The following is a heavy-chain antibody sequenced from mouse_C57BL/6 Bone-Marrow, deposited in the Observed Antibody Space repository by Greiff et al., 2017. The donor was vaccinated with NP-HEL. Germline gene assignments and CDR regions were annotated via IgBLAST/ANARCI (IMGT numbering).Heavy chain of an antibody. CDR1: GYTFTSYW. V-gene: IGHV1-59*01. J-gene: IGHJ2*01. CDR3: ASVYYYGSSPYFDY. CDR2: IDPSDSYT. Sequence: QVQLQQPGAELVRPGTSVKLSCKASGYTFTSYWMHWVKQRPGQGLEWIGVIDPSDSYTNYNQKFKGKATLTVDTSSSTAYMQLSSLTSEDSAVYYCASVYYYGSSPYFDYWGQGTTLTVSS. D-gene: IGHD1-1*01.